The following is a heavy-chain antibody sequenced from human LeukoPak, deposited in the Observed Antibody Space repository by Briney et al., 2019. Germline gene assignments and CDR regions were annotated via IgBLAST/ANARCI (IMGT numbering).Heavy chain of an antibody. CDR3: GYYDSSGIIDYFDY. CDR2: INHSRST. V-gene: IGHV4-34*01. CDR1: GGSFSGYY. Sequence: PSETLSLTCAVYGGSFSGYYWSWIRQPPGKGLEWIGEINHSRSTNYNPSLKSRVTISVDTSKNQFSLKLSSVTAADTAVYYCGYYDSSGIIDYFDYWGQGTLVTVSS. J-gene: IGHJ4*02. D-gene: IGHD3-22*01.